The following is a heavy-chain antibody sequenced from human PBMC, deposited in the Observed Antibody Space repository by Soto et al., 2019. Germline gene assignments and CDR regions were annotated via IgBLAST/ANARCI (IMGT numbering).Heavy chain of an antibody. CDR3: AKDQGVYCSNGVCYGGMDV. CDR1: GFTFSSYG. CDR2: ISYDGSNK. V-gene: IGHV3-30*18. Sequence: GGSLRLSCAASGFTFSSYGMHWVRQAPGKGLEWVALISYDGSNKYYADSVKGRFTISRDNSKNTLYLQMNSLRAEDTAVYYCAKDQGVYCSNGVCYGGMDVWGQGTTVTVSS. J-gene: IGHJ6*02. D-gene: IGHD2-8*01.